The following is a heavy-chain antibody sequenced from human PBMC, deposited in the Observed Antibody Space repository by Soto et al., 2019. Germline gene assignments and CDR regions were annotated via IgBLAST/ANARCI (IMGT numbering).Heavy chain of an antibody. CDR3: ARSIWDYYYGMDV. CDR1: GGSISSYY. J-gene: IGHJ6*02. V-gene: IGHV4-59*01. Sequence: PSETLSLTCTVSGGSISSYYCSWIRQPPGKGLEWIGYIYCSGSTNYNPSLKSRVTISVDTSKNQFSLKLSSVTAADTAVYYCARSIWDYYYGMDVWGQGTTVTVSS. D-gene: IGHD3-10*01. CDR2: IYCSGST.